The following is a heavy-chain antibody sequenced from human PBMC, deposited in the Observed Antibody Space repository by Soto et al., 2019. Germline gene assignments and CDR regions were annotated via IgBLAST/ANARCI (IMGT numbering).Heavy chain of an antibody. CDR2: ISYDGSNK. J-gene: IGHJ4*02. V-gene: IGHV3-30*18. CDR1: GFTFSSYG. Sequence: QVQLVESGGGVVQPGRSLRLSCAASGFTFSSYGMHWVRQAPGKGLEWVAVISYDGSNKYYADSVKGRFTISRDNSKNTPYLQMNSLRAEDTAVYYCAKPTNAEPGYWGQGTLVTVSS. D-gene: IGHD5-12*01. CDR3: AKPTNAEPGY.